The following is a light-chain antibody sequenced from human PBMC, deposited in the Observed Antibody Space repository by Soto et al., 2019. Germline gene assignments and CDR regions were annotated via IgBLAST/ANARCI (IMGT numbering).Light chain of an antibody. V-gene: IGKV3-20*01. CDR3: QHYGSSPWT. CDR2: GAS. J-gene: IGKJ1*01. Sequence: EIVLTQSPVTLSLSPGDRATLYCRASQSVSSSNLAWYQQKRGQSPRLLIYGASSRATGIPDRFNGSGSGPDFTLTISRLEPEDFAVYFCQHYGSSPWTFGQGTKVDIK. CDR1: QSVSSSN.